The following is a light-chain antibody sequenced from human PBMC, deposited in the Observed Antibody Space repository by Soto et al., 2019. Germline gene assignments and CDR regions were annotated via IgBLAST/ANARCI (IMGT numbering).Light chain of an antibody. CDR3: QQYGSSPLT. V-gene: IGKV3-20*01. Sequence: IVLTQSPGTLSLSPGERATLSCRASQSVYSDFLAWYQQKPGQAPRLLIYGTSSRATGIPDRFSGRGSGTDFPLTISRLEPEDLAVYYCQQYGSSPLTCGGGTKVEIK. CDR2: GTS. J-gene: IGKJ4*01. CDR1: QSVYSDF.